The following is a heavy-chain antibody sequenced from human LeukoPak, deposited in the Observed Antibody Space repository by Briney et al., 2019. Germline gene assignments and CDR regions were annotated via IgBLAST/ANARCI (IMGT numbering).Heavy chain of an antibody. CDR1: GYTFTSYG. V-gene: IGHV1-18*01. CDR2: ISAYNGNT. Sequence: GASVKVSCKASGYTFTSYGISWVRQAPGQGLEWMGWISAYNGNTNYAQKLQGRVTMTTDTSTSTAYMELRSLRSDDTAVYYCARLNTAMALYYFDYWGQGTLVTVSS. CDR3: ARLNTAMALYYFDY. D-gene: IGHD5-18*01. J-gene: IGHJ4*02.